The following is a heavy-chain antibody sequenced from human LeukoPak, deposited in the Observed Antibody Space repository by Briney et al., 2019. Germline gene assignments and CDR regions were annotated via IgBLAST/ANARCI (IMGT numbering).Heavy chain of an antibody. J-gene: IGHJ4*02. Sequence: GASVKDSCKASGYTFTSYDINWVRQATGQGLEWMGWMNPNSGNTGYAQKFQGRVTMTRNTSISTAYMELSSLRSEDTAVYYCAREVAYCSSTSCPGVPWGQGTLVTVSS. CDR1: GYTFTSYD. CDR2: MNPNSGNT. CDR3: AREVAYCSSTSCPGVP. V-gene: IGHV1-8*01. D-gene: IGHD2-2*01.